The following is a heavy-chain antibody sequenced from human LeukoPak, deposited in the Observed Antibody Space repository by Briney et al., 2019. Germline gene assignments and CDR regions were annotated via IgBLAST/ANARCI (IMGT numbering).Heavy chain of an antibody. Sequence: PGGSLRLSCAASGFTFSSYSMNWVRQAPGKGLEWVSSISSSSSYIYYADSVKGRFTISRDNAKNSLYLQMNSLRAEDTAVYYCARVGLTTRAFDIWGLGTMVTVSS. J-gene: IGHJ3*02. V-gene: IGHV3-21*01. CDR2: ISSSSSYI. D-gene: IGHD3-9*01. CDR1: GFTFSSYS. CDR3: ARVGLTTRAFDI.